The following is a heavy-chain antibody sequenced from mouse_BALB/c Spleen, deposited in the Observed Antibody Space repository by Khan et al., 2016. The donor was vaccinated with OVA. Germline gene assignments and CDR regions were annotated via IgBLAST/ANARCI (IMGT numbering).Heavy chain of an antibody. CDR2: ITPNNGGT. CDR3: ARVGFSSPFAY. V-gene: IGHV1-18*01. CDR1: GYPFTDYN. J-gene: IGHJ3*01. Sequence: VRLQQSGPELVKPGASVKIPCKASGYPFTDYNMDWVKQSHGKSLEWIGDITPNNGGTIYNQKFKGKATLTVDKSSSTAYMELRSLTSEDTAVYYCARVGFSSPFAYWSQGTLITVSA. D-gene: IGHD1-1*01.